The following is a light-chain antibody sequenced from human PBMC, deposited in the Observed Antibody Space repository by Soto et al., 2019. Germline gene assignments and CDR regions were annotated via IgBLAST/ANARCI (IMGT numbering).Light chain of an antibody. CDR2: GAS. CDR3: QQNAGSPPTWT. Sequence: EIVMTQSPATLSVSPGERATHSCRASQSVGNNLAWYRQKSGQAPRLLIYGASTRATGIPDRFSGSGSGTDFTLTISRLEPEDFGVYYCQQNAGSPPTWTFGQGTKVDIK. CDR1: QSVGNN. V-gene: IGKV3-20*01. J-gene: IGKJ1*01.